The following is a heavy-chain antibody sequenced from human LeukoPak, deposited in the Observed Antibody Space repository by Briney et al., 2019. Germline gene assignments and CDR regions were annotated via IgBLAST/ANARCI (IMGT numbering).Heavy chain of an antibody. CDR2: LIPTFGTP. Sequence: ASVKVSCTASGGTFSAYAISWVRQAPGQGLEWMGGLIPTFGTPDYAQKFQGRVTITTDESAITTYMELNSLTSEDTAVYYCARHLWSGPHYFDYWGQGTLITVSS. J-gene: IGHJ4*02. CDR1: GGTFSAYA. CDR3: ARHLWSGPHYFDY. D-gene: IGHD3-3*01. V-gene: IGHV1-69*05.